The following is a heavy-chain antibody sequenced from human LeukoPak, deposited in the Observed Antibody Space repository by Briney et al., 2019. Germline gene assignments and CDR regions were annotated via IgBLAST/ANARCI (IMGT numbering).Heavy chain of an antibody. CDR2: ISGGST. CDR1: GFTVSSNE. J-gene: IGHJ3*02. V-gene: IGHV3-38-3*01. CDR3: ARSKTAPGDAFDI. D-gene: IGHD5-24*01. Sequence: GGSLRLSCAASGFTVSSNEMSWVRQAPGKGLEWVSSISGGSTYYADSRKGRFTISRDNSKNTVHLQMNSLRVEDTAVYYCARSKTAPGDAFDIWGQGTMVTVSS.